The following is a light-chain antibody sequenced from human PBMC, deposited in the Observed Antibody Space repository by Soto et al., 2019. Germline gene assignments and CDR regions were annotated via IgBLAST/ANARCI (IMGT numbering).Light chain of an antibody. CDR1: QSISSS. CDR3: QQRSDWPPT. Sequence: EIVMTQSPATLSVSPGERATLSCRASQSISSSLAWYQQKPGQAPRLLIHGASTRATGNPGRFSGSGSGAEFTLTISSLEAEDFAVYYCQQRSDWPPTFGQGTKVDIK. V-gene: IGKV3-15*01. CDR2: GAS. J-gene: IGKJ1*01.